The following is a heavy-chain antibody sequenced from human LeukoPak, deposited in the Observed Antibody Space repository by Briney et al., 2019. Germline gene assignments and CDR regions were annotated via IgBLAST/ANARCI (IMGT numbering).Heavy chain of an antibody. J-gene: IGHJ6*02. CDR2: INTNTGNP. V-gene: IGHV7-4-1*02. CDR3: ASEAPVVPKLGGMDV. Sequence: ASVKVSCKASGYTFTGYAMNWVRQAPGQGLEWMGWINTNTGNPTYAQGFTGRFVFSLDTSVSTAYLQISSLKAEDTAVYYYASEAPVVPKLGGMDVWGQGTTVTVSS. CDR1: GYTFTGYA. D-gene: IGHD2-2*01.